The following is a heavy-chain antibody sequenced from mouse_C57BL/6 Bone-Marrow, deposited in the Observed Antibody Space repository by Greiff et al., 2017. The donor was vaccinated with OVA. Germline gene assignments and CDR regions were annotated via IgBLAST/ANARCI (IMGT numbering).Heavy chain of an antibody. CDR2: IYPGSGST. V-gene: IGHV1-55*01. CDR1: GYTFTSYW. J-gene: IGHJ1*03. Sequence: QVQLKQPGAELVKPGASVKMSCKASGYTFTSYWITWVKQRPGQGLEWIGDIYPGSGSTNYNEKFKSKATLTVDTSSSTAYMQLSSLTSEDSAVYYCARSHYGSSPYWYFDVWGTGTTVTVSS. CDR3: ARSHYGSSPYWYFDV. D-gene: IGHD1-1*01.